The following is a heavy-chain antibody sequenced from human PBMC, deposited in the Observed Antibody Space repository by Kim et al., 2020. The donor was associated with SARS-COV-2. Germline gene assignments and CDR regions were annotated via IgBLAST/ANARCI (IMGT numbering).Heavy chain of an antibody. J-gene: IGHJ3*02. CDR3: AIDLRNGLGAYDACDM. Sequence: GGSLRLSCAASGFTFSNYWMHWVRQAPGKGLEWVARINSDGSSTSYADSVKGRFTISREKAKKTLYLQMNSLKAEDTAVSYCAIDLRNGLGAYDACDMWGQGTTVTASS. CDR1: GFTFSNYW. CDR2: INSDGSST. V-gene: IGHV3-74*01. D-gene: IGHD3-16*01.